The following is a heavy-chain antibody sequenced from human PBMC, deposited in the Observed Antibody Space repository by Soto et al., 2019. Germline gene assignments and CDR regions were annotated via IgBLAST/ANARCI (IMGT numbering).Heavy chain of an antibody. CDR2: ISAYNGNT. CDR1: GYTFTSYG. V-gene: IGHV1-18*01. CDR3: ARDLRPPFGLSYYYYMDV. D-gene: IGHD3-16*01. J-gene: IGHJ6*03. Sequence: ASVKVSCKASGYTFTSYGISWVRQAPGQGLEWMGWISAYNGNTNYAQKLQGRVTMTTDTSTSTAYMELRSLRSDDTAVYYCARDLRPPFGLSYYYYMDVWGKGTTVTVSS.